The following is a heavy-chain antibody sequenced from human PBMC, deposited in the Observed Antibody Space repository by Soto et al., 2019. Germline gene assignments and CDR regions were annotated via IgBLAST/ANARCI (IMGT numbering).Heavy chain of an antibody. CDR3: ATDNDYIGGSYRLYAFDI. V-gene: IGHV1-69*08. J-gene: IGHJ3*02. Sequence: QVQLVQSGAEVKKPGSSVKVSCKASGGTFSSYTISWVRQAPGQGHEWMGRIIPILGIANYAQKCQGRVTITADKATSTAYMELSSLRSEDTAVYYCATDNDYIGGSYRLYAFDIWGQGTMVTVSS. CDR2: IIPILGIA. D-gene: IGHD3-16*02. CDR1: GGTFSSYT.